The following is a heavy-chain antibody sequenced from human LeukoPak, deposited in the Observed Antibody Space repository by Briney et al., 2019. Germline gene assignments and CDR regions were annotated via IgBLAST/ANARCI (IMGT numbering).Heavy chain of an antibody. CDR1: GGTFSSYA. CDR3: ARVLPSVSPYNWFDP. V-gene: IGHV1-69*06. Sequence: SVKVSCKASGGTFSSYAISWVRQAPGQGLEWMGGIIPIFGTANYAQKFQGRVTITADKSTSTAYMELSSLRSDDTAVYYCARVLPSVSPYNWFDPWGQGTLVTVSS. CDR2: IIPIFGTA. D-gene: IGHD2-8*01. J-gene: IGHJ5*02.